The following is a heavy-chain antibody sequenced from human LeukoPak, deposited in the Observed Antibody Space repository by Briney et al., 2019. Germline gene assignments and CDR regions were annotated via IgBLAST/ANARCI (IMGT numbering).Heavy chain of an antibody. Sequence: SETLSLTCTVSGGSISSGDYYWSWIRQPPGKGLEWIGYIYYSGSTNYNPSLKSRVTISVDTSKNQFSLKLSSVTAADTAVYYCERAGVVEARPTPYSSYGMDVWGQGTTVTVSS. CDR3: ERAGVVEARPTPYSSYGMDV. CDR2: IYYSGST. CDR1: GGSISSGDYY. D-gene: IGHD6-6*01. V-gene: IGHV4-61*08. J-gene: IGHJ6*02.